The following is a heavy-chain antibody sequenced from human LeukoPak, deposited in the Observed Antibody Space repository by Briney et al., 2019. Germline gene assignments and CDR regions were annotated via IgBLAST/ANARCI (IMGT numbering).Heavy chain of an antibody. CDR1: GYTFTGFY. Sequence: ASVKVSCAASGYTFTGFYIHWVRQAPGQGLEWMGWINPNSGGANYALKFQGRVTMTRDTSISTAYVELSRLRSDDTAVYYCARDSGGSYLYYFDYWAGEPWSPSPQ. J-gene: IGHJ4*02. V-gene: IGHV1-2*02. CDR2: INPNSGGA. CDR3: ARDSGGSYLYYFDY. D-gene: IGHD1-26*01.